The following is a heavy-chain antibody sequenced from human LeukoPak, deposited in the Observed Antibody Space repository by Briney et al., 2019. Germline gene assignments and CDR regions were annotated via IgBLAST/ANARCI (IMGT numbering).Heavy chain of an antibody. V-gene: IGHV1-2*02. Sequence: ASVKVSCKASGYTFTGYYMHRVRQAPGQGLEWMGWINPNSGGTNYAQKFQGRVTMTRDTSISTAYMELSRLRSDDTAVYYCARGYSGYGSSYAFDIWGQGTMVTVSS. J-gene: IGHJ3*02. D-gene: IGHD5-12*01. CDR2: INPNSGGT. CDR3: ARGYSGYGSSYAFDI. CDR1: GYTFTGYY.